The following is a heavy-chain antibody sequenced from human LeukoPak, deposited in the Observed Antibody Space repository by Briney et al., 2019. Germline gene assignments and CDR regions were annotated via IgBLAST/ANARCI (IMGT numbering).Heavy chain of an antibody. CDR2: INHSGST. D-gene: IGHD6-19*01. CDR1: GGSFSDYY. CDR3: ARARESRNSGWSLALYYFDN. Sequence: ASETLSLTCAVYGGSFSDYYWSWIRQSPGEGLEWIGEINHSGSTNYNPSLKSRVTISLDTPKNQFSLRLISVTAADTALYFCARARESRNSGWSLALYYFDNWGQGTLVTVSS. V-gene: IGHV4-34*01. J-gene: IGHJ4*02.